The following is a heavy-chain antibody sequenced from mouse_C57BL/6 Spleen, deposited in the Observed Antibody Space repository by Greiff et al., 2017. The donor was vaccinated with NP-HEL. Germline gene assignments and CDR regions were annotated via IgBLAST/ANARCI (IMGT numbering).Heavy chain of an antibody. D-gene: IGHD3-3*01. CDR2: ISDGGSYT. CDR3: ARRDGTRDYFDY. Sequence: EVKLVESGGGLVKPGGSLKLSCAASGFTFSSYAMSWVRQTPEKRLEWVATISDGGSYTYYPDNVKGRFTISRDNAKNNLYLQMSHLKSEDTAMYYCARRDGTRDYFDYWGQGTTLTVSS. CDR1: GFTFSSYA. V-gene: IGHV5-4*03. J-gene: IGHJ2*01.